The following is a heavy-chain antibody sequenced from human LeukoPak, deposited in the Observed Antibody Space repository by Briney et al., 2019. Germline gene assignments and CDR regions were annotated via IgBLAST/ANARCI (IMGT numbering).Heavy chain of an antibody. CDR1: GFTFSTYA. J-gene: IGHJ4*02. D-gene: IGHD1-26*01. CDR2: ISGSGAKT. V-gene: IGHV3-23*01. Sequence: GGSLRLSCAASGFTFSTYAMNWVRQAPGKGLEWVSAISGSGAKTYYADFVKGRFTISRDNSKNPLYLQMNSLRAEHTAVYYCAKEYSGSFSPFPSYFDYWGQGTLVTVSS. CDR3: AKEYSGSFSPFPSYFDY.